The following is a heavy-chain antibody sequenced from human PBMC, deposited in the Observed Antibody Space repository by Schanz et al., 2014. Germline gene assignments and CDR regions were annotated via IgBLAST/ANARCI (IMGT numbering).Heavy chain of an antibody. J-gene: IGHJ4*02. Sequence: EVQLVESGGALVQPGGSLRLSCVASGFSFSSYGMHWVRQAPGKGLEWVSSISWNSGSVAYADSVKGRFTISRDSSRNTLYLQMNSLRAEDTAVYYCASLYDREYFDYWGQGTLVTVSS. CDR1: GFSFSSYG. CDR2: ISWNSGSV. V-gene: IGHV3-48*01. CDR3: ASLYDREYFDY. D-gene: IGHD2-8*01.